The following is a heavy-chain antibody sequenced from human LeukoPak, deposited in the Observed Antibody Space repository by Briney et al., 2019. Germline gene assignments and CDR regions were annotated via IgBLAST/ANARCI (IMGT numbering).Heavy chain of an antibody. D-gene: IGHD3-10*01. V-gene: IGHV1-2*02. CDR3: ARDRIFGSGSYYSALDY. CDR1: GYTFTGYY. J-gene: IGHJ4*02. CDR2: INPNSGGT. Sequence: ASVKVSCKASGYTFTGYYMHWVRQAPGQGLEWMGWINPNSGGTNYAQKFQGRVTMTRDTSISTAYMELSRLRPDDTAVYYCARDRIFGSGSYYSALDYWGQGTLVTVSS.